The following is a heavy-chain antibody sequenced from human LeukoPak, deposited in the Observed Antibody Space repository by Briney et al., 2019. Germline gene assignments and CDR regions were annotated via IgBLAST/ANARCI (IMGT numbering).Heavy chain of an antibody. D-gene: IGHD3-22*01. CDR1: GFTFTDYF. CDR3: ARDRGWRSSGYYLYHFDY. CDR2: IKHNGGEK. Sequence: GGSLRLSCVASGFTFTDYFMSWVRQAPGKGLAWVASIKHNGGEKYYVDSVKGRFTISRDNAKNSLYLEMSSLSVEDTAVYYCARDRGWRSSGYYLYHFDYWGQGTLVTFAS. J-gene: IGHJ4*02. V-gene: IGHV3-7*01.